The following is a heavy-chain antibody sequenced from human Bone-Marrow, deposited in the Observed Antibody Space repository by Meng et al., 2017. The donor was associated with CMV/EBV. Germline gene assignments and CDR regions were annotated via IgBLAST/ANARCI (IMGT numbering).Heavy chain of an antibody. V-gene: IGHV3-21*01. D-gene: IGHD2-2*02. CDR3: ARDVIVVVPAAIEVYYYGMDV. CDR2: ISSSSSYI. Sequence: GESLKISCAASGFTFSSYSMNWVRQAPGKGLEWASSISSSSSYIYYADSVKGRFTISRDNAKNSLYLQMNSLRAEDTAVYYCARDVIVVVPAAIEVYYYGMDVWGQGTKVTSP. CDR1: GFTFSSYS. J-gene: IGHJ6*02.